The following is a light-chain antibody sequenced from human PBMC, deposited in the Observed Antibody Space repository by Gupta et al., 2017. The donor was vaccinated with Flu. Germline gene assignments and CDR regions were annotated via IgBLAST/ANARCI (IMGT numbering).Light chain of an antibody. CDR3: QQRSVWPLT. J-gene: IGKJ4*01. Sequence: PRGTVTLSCRASENIGNFLSWFQQKPGQAPRLVIYDASKRATGIPARFSGGGSGTDFTLTISSLEPEDFAVYYCQQRSVWPLTFGRGTKVEIK. V-gene: IGKV3-11*01. CDR1: ENIGNF. CDR2: DAS.